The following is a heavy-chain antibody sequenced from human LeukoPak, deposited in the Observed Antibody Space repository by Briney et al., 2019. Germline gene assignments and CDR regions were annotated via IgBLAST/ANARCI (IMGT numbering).Heavy chain of an antibody. V-gene: IGHV5-51*01. Sequence: GESLKISCKGSGYSFTSYWIGWVRQMPGKGLEWMGIIYPGDSDTRYNPSFQGQVTISADKSIKTAYPQWSSLKASDTAIYYCARRGGGSTGGFYFDYWGQGSLVTVSS. CDR2: IYPGDSDT. CDR3: ARRGGGSTGGFYFDY. J-gene: IGHJ4*02. D-gene: IGHD1-1*01. CDR1: GYSFTSYW.